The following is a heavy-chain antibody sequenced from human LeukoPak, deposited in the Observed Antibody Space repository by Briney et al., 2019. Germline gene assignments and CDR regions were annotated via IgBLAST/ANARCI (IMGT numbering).Heavy chain of an antibody. J-gene: IGHJ5*02. CDR3: VKHVGSRWSNNRFDP. D-gene: IGHD6-13*01. CDR1: GFTFINSA. V-gene: IGHV3-23*01. CDR2: LSGSGITT. Sequence: PGGSLRVSCAASGFTFINSAMSWVRQARGKGLEWVSTLSGSGITTYYADSVKGRFTISRDNSKNTLYLQMNSLRAEDTAVYYCVKHVGSRWSNNRFDPWGQGTLVTVS.